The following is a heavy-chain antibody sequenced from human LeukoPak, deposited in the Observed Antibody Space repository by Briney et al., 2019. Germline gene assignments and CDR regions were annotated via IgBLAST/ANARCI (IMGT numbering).Heavy chain of an antibody. J-gene: IGHJ3*02. CDR1: GYSISSGYY. CDR3: ARGGTMMYAFDI. D-gene: IGHD3-22*01. Sequence: SETLSLTCTVSGYSISSGYYWSWIRQPPGKGLEWIGYIYYSGSTYYNPSLKSRVTISVDTSKNQFSLKLSSVTAADTAVYYCARGGTMMYAFDIWGQGTMVTVSS. V-gene: IGHV4-30-4*08. CDR2: IYYSGST.